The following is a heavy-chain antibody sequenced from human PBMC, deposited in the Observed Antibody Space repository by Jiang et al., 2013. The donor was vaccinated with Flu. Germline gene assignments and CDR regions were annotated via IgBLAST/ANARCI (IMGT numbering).Heavy chain of an antibody. Sequence: GGTNYAQKFQGRVTMTRDTSISTAYMELSRLRSDDTAVYYCARDYYDSSGYYYGNWFDPWGQGTLVTVSS. D-gene: IGHD3-22*01. CDR3: ARDYYDSSGYYYGNWFDP. CDR2: GGT. V-gene: IGHV1-2*02. J-gene: IGHJ5*02.